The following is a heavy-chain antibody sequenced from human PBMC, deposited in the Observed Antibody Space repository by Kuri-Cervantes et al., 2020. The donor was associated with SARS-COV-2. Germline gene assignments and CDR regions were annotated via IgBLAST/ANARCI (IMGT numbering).Heavy chain of an antibody. J-gene: IGHJ2*01. V-gene: IGHV4-34*01. CDR3: ARGAGYDFGTGYQDWFFDL. CDR1: GDSVSSNSAA. CDR2: INPSVEMNPRVGT. D-gene: IGHD3/OR15-3a*01. Sequence: SQTLSLTCAISGDSVSSNSAAWNWIRQPPGKGLEWLGEINPSVEMNPRVGTNYNPSLKSRITISVDTSKNQFSLKLNSVTAADTAVYYCARGAGYDFGTGYQDWFFDLWGRGNLVTVSS.